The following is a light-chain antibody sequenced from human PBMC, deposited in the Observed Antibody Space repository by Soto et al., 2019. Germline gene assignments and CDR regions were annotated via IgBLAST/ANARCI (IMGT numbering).Light chain of an antibody. CDR1: SSDVGAYNY. CDR3: TSYTSSSSWV. V-gene: IGLV2-14*01. CDR2: EVS. J-gene: IGLJ3*02. Sequence: QSVLTQPASVSGSPGQSITISCTGTSSDVGAYNYVSWYQQHPDKAPKLMIYEVSKRPSGLSNRFSGSKSGNTASLTISGRQAEDEAAYYCTSYTSSSSWVFCGGTKLTVL.